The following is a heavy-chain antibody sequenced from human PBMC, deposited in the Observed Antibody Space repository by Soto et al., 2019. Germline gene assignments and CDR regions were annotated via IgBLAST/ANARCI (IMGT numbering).Heavy chain of an antibody. J-gene: IGHJ6*03. CDR2: ISSNGGST. CDR1: GFTFSSYA. V-gene: IGHV3-64*01. D-gene: IGHD3-3*01. Sequence: PGGSLRLSCAASGFTFSSYAMHWVRQAPGKGLEYVSAISSNGGSTYYANSVKGRFTISRDNSKNTLYLQMGSLRAEDMAVYYCARVGYDFWSGDRADYYYYMDVWGKGTTVTVSS. CDR3: ARVGYDFWSGDRADYYYYMDV.